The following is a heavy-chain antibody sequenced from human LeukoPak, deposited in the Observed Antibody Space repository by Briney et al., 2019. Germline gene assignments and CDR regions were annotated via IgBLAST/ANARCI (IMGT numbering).Heavy chain of an antibody. CDR1: GGSISSYY. V-gene: IGHV4-59*01. J-gene: IGHJ3*02. D-gene: IGHD6-19*01. Sequence: SETLSLTCTVSGGSISSYYWSWIRQPPGKGLEWIGYIYYSGSTNYNPSLKSRVTISVDTSKNQFSLKLSSVTAADTAVYYCAREEIAVAGTGAFDIWGQGTMVTVSS. CDR3: AREEIAVAGTGAFDI. CDR2: IYYSGST.